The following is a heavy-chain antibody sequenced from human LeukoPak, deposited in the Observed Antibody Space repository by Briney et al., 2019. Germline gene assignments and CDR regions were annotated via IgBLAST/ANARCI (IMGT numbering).Heavy chain of an antibody. V-gene: IGHV3-11*01. Sequence: GGSLRLSCAASGFTFSDYYMSWIRQAPGKELEWLSYISSTGNTIYCADFVKGRFTISRDNIENSLYLQMNSLRAEDTAVYYCARYQWVNNFFDYWGQGTRVTVSS. CDR1: GFTFSDYY. D-gene: IGHD1-26*01. J-gene: IGHJ4*02. CDR2: ISSTGNTI. CDR3: ARYQWVNNFFDY.